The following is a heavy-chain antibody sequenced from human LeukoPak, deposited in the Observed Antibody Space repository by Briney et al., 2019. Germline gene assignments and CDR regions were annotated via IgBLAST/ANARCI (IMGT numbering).Heavy chain of an antibody. CDR1: GFTFSSYA. CDR2: ISGSGGST. V-gene: IGHV3-23*01. D-gene: IGHD1-26*01. CDR3: AKFMRRVGATRGTADY. Sequence: GSLRLSCAASGFTFSSYAMSWVRQAPGKGLEWVSAISGSGGSTYYADSVKGRFTISRDNSKNTLYLQMNSLRAEDTAVYYCAKFMRRVGATRGTADYWGQGTLVTVSS. J-gene: IGHJ4*02.